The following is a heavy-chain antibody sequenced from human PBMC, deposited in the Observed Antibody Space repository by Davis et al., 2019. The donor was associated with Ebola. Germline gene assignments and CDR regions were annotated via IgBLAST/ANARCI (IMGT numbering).Heavy chain of an antibody. Sequence: ASVKVSCKASGYTFTGYYMHWVRQAPGQGLEWMGWINPNSGGTNYAQKFQGWVTMTRDTSISTAYMELSRLRSDDTAVYYCARGGSTLSHPSYMDVWGKGTTVTVSS. CDR3: ARGGSTLSHPSYMDV. D-gene: IGHD2/OR15-2a*01. V-gene: IGHV1-2*04. J-gene: IGHJ6*03. CDR2: INPNSGGT. CDR1: GYTFTGYY.